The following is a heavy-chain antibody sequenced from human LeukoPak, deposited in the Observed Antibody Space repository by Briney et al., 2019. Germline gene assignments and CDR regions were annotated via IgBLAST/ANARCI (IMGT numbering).Heavy chain of an antibody. Sequence: ASVKVSCKASGYTFTSYYMHWVRQAPGQGLEWMGILNPSSGSTSYAQRFQGRVTMTRDTSTSTFYMELRSLKSEDTAVYYCARDGEYYDSSGSYFDYWGQGTAVTVSS. CDR2: LNPSSGST. V-gene: IGHV1-46*01. D-gene: IGHD3-22*01. J-gene: IGHJ4*02. CDR3: ARDGEYYDSSGSYFDY. CDR1: GYTFTSYY.